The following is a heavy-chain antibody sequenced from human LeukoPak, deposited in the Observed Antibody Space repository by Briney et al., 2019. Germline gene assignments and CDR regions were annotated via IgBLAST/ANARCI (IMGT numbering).Heavy chain of an antibody. CDR3: ARGRFGELRSDYYFDY. Sequence: ASVKVSCKVSGYTLTELSMHWVRQAPGKGLEWMGGLDPEDGETIYAQKFQGRVTMTEDTSTDTAYMDLCSLKSEDTAVYYCARGRFGELRSDYYFDYWGQGTLVTVSS. J-gene: IGHJ4*02. CDR1: GYTLTELS. D-gene: IGHD3-10*01. CDR2: LDPEDGET. V-gene: IGHV1-24*01.